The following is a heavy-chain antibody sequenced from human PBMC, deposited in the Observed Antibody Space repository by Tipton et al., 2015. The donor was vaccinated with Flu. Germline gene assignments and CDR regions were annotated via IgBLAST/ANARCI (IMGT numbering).Heavy chain of an antibody. CDR3: ARSGRGWWADY. CDR2: IYHSGST. Sequence: TLSLTCTVSGGSISSSSYYWGWIRQPPGKGLEWIGSIYHSGSTYYNPSLKSRVTISVDTSKNQCSLKLSSVTAADTAVYCCARSGRGWWADYWGQGTLVTVSS. V-gene: IGHV4-39*07. J-gene: IGHJ4*02. D-gene: IGHD1-26*01. CDR1: GGSISSSSYY.